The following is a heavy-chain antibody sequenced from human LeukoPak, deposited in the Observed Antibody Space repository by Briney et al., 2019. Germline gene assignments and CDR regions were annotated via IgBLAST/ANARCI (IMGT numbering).Heavy chain of an antibody. CDR2: IKSKTDGGTT. D-gene: IGHD6-19*01. CDR3: THRDRIAVAGTDY. Sequence: GGSLRLSCTASRFTFSGYAMHWVRQAPGKGLEWVGRIKSKTDGGTTDYAAPVKGRFTISRDDSKNTLYLQMNSLKTEDTAVYYCTHRDRIAVAGTDYWGQGTLVTVSS. J-gene: IGHJ4*02. CDR1: RFTFSGYA. V-gene: IGHV3-15*07.